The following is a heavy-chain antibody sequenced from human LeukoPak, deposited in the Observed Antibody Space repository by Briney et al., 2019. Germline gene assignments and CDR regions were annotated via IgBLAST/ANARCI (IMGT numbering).Heavy chain of an antibody. J-gene: IGHJ5*02. Sequence: SVKVSCKASGYTFTSYGISWVRQAPGQGSEWMGWISADNGNKNYAQKLQGRVSMTTDRYKSKDYMELRSLRSDDTAVYYFARETVAGAYEFWFDPWGQGTLVTVSS. CDR2: ISADNGNK. CDR1: GYTFTSYG. CDR3: ARETVAGAYEFWFDP. V-gene: IGHV1-18*01. D-gene: IGHD6-19*01.